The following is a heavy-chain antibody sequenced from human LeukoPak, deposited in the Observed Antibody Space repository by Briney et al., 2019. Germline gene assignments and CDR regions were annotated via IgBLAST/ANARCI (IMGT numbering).Heavy chain of an antibody. V-gene: IGHV3-74*03. CDR1: GFTFSIYW. J-gene: IGHJ4*02. Sequence: GGSLRLSCTASGFTFSIYWMHWVRQAPGKGLVWVSHIKTDGSSITYADSVKGRFTISRDNAKNTLYLQMNSLRAEDTAVYYRARVRYNNALDYWGQGTLVTASS. CDR2: IKTDGSSI. CDR3: ARVRYNNALDY. D-gene: IGHD1-14*01.